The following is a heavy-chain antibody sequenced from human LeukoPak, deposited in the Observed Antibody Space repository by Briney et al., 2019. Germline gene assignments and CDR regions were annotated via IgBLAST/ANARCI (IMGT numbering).Heavy chain of an antibody. Sequence: SETLSLTCDVSGGSVRSYWWGWVRQPAGKGLEWLWRIYSTGSTRFNPSLKSRLTLSIDTSTNQFSLTLTSVTAADTAVYFCARQGYTVSYYFLDYWSQGTLVTVSS. CDR3: ARQGYTVSYYFLDY. CDR2: IYSTGST. V-gene: IGHV4-4*07. CDR1: GGSVRSYW. D-gene: IGHD1-26*01. J-gene: IGHJ4*02.